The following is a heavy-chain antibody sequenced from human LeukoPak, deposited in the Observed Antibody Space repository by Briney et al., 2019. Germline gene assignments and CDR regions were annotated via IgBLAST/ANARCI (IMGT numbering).Heavy chain of an antibody. Sequence: GGSLRLSCAASGFTFSSYGMNWVRQAPGKGLEWISYISSLSSTIYYADSVKGRFTVSRDNVNNSLYLQMNSLRAEDTAVYYCARTRDGPFDYWGQGTLVTVSS. J-gene: IGHJ4*02. V-gene: IGHV3-48*01. CDR2: ISSLSSTI. CDR1: GFTFSSYG. D-gene: IGHD5-24*01. CDR3: ARTRDGPFDY.